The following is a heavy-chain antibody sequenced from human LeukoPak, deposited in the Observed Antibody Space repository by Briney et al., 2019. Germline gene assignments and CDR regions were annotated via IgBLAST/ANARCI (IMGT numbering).Heavy chain of an antibody. Sequence: GGSLRLSCAASGFTFDDYAMHWVRQAPGKCLEWVSLISGDGGSTYYADSVKGRFTISRDNSKNSLYLQMNSLRTEDTALYYCAKDSRGYCSGGSCYWSPFDYWGQETLVTVSS. CDR1: GFTFDDYA. J-gene: IGHJ4*02. V-gene: IGHV3-43*02. CDR2: ISGDGGST. CDR3: AKDSRGYCSGGSCYWSPFDY. D-gene: IGHD2-15*01.